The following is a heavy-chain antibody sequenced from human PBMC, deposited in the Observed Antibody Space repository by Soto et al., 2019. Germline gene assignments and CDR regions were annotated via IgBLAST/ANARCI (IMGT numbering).Heavy chain of an antibody. V-gene: IGHV3-23*01. CDR1: GFSFTNFA. CDR3: AKDDFTDRGDDYFDY. Sequence: GCLRLSCASSGFSFTNFAMSWVRRAPGKGLEWVAGIGASGDITWYADSVKGRLSISRDNSKNTLYLQLNSLRFEDTAVYYCAKDDFTDRGDDYFDYWGPGTLVTV. J-gene: IGHJ4*02. D-gene: IGHD2-21*02. CDR2: IGASGDIT.